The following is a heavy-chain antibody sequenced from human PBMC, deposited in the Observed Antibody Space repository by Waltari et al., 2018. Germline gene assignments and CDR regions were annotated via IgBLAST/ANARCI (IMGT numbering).Heavy chain of an antibody. Sequence: QVQLQASGPGLVKPSETLSLTCTVSGGSISSYHWSWIRQPPGKGLEWIGYIYNSGSTNYKPSLESRVTISVDTSKNQFSLRLTSVTAADTAVYYCARSSLKRGYSGYEIDYWGRGTLVTVSS. CDR2: IYNSGST. CDR1: GGSISSYH. V-gene: IGHV4-59*12. D-gene: IGHD5-12*01. CDR3: ARSSLKRGYSGYEIDY. J-gene: IGHJ4*02.